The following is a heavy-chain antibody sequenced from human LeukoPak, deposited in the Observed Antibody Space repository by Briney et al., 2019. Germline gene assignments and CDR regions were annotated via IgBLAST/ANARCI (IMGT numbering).Heavy chain of an antibody. CDR3: GYTVTTYDYFDY. CDR2: INPNSGGT. CDR1: GYTFTGYY. Sequence: ASVKVSCKASGYTFTGYYMHWVRQAPGQGLEWMGWINPNSGGTNYAQKFQGRVTMTRDTSISTAYMELSRLRSDDTAVYYCGYTVTTYDYFDYWGQGTLVTVSS. D-gene: IGHD4-17*01. V-gene: IGHV1-2*02. J-gene: IGHJ4*02.